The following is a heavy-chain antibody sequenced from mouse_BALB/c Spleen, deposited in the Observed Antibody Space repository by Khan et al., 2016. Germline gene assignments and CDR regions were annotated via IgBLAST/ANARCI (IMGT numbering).Heavy chain of an antibody. D-gene: IGHD3-3*01. J-gene: IGHJ3*01. CDR1: GYTFTNYG. Sequence: QIQLVQSGPELKKPGETVKISCKAAGYTFTNYGMNWVKQAPGKGLKWMGWINTYTGEPTYADDFKGRFAFSLETSASTAYLQINNLKNEDTATYFCARRGRWFAYGGQGTLVTVSA. CDR3: ARRGRWFAY. V-gene: IGHV9-3-1*01. CDR2: INTYTGEP.